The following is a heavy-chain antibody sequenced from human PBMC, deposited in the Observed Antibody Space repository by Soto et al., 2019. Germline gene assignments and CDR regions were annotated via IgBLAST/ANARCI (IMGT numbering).Heavy chain of an antibody. J-gene: IGHJ6*02. CDR2: IYPGDSDT. CDR1: GYSFTSYW. D-gene: IGHD2-15*01. CDR3: ARHEGVVVAATRDYYYYGMDV. V-gene: IGHV5-51*01. Sequence: ESLKLSCTGSGYSFTSYWIGWVRQMPGKGLEWMGIIYPGDSDTRYSPSFQGQVTISADKSISTAYLQWSSLKASDTAMYYCARHEGVVVAATRDYYYYGMDVWGQGTTVTVSS.